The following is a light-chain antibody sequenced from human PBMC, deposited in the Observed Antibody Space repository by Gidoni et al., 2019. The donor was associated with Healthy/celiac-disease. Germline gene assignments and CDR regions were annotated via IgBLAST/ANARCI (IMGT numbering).Light chain of an antibody. CDR3: QSYDSSLSVDVV. CDR2: GNS. J-gene: IGLJ2*01. CDR1: SSNIGAGYD. Sequence: QSVLTQPPSVSGAPGQRVTISCTGSSSNIGAGYDVHWYQQLPGTAPKLLSYGNSNRPSGVPDRFSGSKSGTSASLAITGLQAEDEADYYCQSYDSSLSVDVVFGGGTKLTVL. V-gene: IGLV1-40*01.